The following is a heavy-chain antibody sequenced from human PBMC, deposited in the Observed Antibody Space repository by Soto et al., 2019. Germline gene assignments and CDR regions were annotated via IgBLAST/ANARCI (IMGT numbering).Heavy chain of an antibody. D-gene: IGHD6-6*01. CDR1: GFTFSSYA. Sequence: GGSLRLSCAASGFTFSSYAMSWVRQAPGKGLEWVSAISGSGGSTYYADSVKGRFTISRDNSKNTLYLQMNSLRAEDTAVYYCAKPYSSSSLRGSVVPDYWGQGTLVTVSS. CDR3: AKPYSSSSLRGSVVPDY. CDR2: ISGSGGST. V-gene: IGHV3-23*01. J-gene: IGHJ4*02.